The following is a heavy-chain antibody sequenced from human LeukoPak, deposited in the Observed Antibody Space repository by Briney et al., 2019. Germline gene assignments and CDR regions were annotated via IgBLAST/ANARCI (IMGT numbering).Heavy chain of an antibody. V-gene: IGHV1-69*13. Sequence: GASVKLSCKASGGTFSSYDISWVRQAPGQGLEWMGGIIHIFGTANYTQKFQGRVTFTADESTNTAYMELSSLGSEDTAVCYCASRYYYDSSGLYYYMDVGGEGTTVTVSS. CDR3: ASRYYYDSSGLYYYMDV. CDR1: GGTFSSYD. CDR2: IIHIFGTA. D-gene: IGHD3-22*01. J-gene: IGHJ6*03.